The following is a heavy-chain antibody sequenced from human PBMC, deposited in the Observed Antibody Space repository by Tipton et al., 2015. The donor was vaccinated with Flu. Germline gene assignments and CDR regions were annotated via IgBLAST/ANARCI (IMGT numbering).Heavy chain of an antibody. CDR3: AKEKGRVVTYYMDV. CDR1: GLTFDDYA. V-gene: IGHV3-9*01. J-gene: IGHJ6*03. D-gene: IGHD2-15*01. Sequence: SLRLSCAASGLTFDDYAMHWVRQAPGKGLEWVSGISWNSGSIGYADSVKGRFTISRDNAKNSLYLQMNSLRAEDTAVYYCAKEKGRVVTYYMDVWGKGTTVTVSS. CDR2: ISWNSGSI.